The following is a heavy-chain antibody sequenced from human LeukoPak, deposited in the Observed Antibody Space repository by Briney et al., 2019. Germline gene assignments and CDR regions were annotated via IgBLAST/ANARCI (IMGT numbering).Heavy chain of an antibody. CDR2: IKEDGTEK. V-gene: IGHV3-7*01. J-gene: IGHJ4*02. CDR1: GFTFSNYW. CDR3: ARDTY. Sequence: PGGSLRLSCAASGFTFSNYWMGWVRQPPGKGLQWVANIKEDGTEKYYVDSVKGRFTISRDNSKNTLYLQMNSLRAEDTAVYYCARDTYWGQGTLVTVSS.